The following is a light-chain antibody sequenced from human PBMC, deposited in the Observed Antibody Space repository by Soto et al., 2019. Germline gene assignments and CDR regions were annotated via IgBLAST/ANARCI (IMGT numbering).Light chain of an antibody. CDR2: VVS. CDR3: SSYAGSNNFVI. CDR1: SSDVGGYKY. Sequence: QSVLTQPPSASGSPGQSVTISCTGTSSDVGGYKYVSWYQQHPGKAPKLMIYVVSERPSGVPDRFSGSKSGNTASLTVSGLQAEDEADYYCSSYAGSNNFVIFGGGTKLTVL. J-gene: IGLJ2*01. V-gene: IGLV2-8*01.